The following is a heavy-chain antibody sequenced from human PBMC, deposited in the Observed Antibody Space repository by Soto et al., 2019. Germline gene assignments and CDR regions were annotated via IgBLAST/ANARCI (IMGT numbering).Heavy chain of an antibody. CDR1: GFSLSNARMG. J-gene: IGHJ4*02. D-gene: IGHD3-3*01. Sequence: QVTLKESGPVLVKPTETLTLTCTVSGFSLSNARMGVSWIRQPPGKALEWLAHIFSNDEKSYSTSLKSRLTISKDTSKSQVVLTMTNMDPVDTATYYCARIGNGRYYDFWSTAWYYFDYWGQGTLVTVSS. CDR3: ARIGNGRYYDFWSTAWYYFDY. CDR2: IFSNDEK. V-gene: IGHV2-26*01.